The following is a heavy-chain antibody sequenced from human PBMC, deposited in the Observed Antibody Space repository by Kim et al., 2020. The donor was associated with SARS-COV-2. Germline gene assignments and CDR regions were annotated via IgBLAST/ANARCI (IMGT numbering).Heavy chain of an antibody. CDR2: ISAYNGNT. CDR1: GYTFTSYG. V-gene: IGHV1-18*01. D-gene: IGHD3-3*01. Sequence: ASVKVSCKASGYTFTSYGISWVRQAPGQGLEWMGWISAYNGNTNYAQKLQGRVTMTTDTSTSTAYMELRSLRSDDTAVYYCARVRFLEWLLRKDYYGMDVWGQGITVTVSS. J-gene: IGHJ6*02. CDR3: ARVRFLEWLLRKDYYGMDV.